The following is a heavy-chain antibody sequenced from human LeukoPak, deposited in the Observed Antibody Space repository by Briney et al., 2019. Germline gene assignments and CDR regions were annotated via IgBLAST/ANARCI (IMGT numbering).Heavy chain of an antibody. D-gene: IGHD2-15*01. Sequence: GGSLRLSCAVSGITFSNYAMSWVRQAPGKGLEWVSAISGSSGTTFYADSVKGRFTISRDNSKNTLYLQMNSLRAEDTAVYYCAKAPADPSYAFDIWGQGTMVTVSS. CDR3: AKAPADPSYAFDI. J-gene: IGHJ3*02. CDR2: ISGSSGTT. V-gene: IGHV3-23*01. CDR1: GITFSNYA.